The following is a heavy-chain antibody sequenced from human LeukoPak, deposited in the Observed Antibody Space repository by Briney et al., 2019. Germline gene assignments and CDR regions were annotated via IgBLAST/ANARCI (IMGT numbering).Heavy chain of an antibody. Sequence: GGSLRLSCAASGFTFSSYGMHWVRQAPGKGLEWVAVISYDGSNKYYADSVKGRFTISRDNSKNTLYLQMNSLRAEDTAVYYCAKDVRVSSPTMDVWGLGTTVTVSS. V-gene: IGHV3-30*18. CDR1: GFTFSSYG. CDR3: AKDVRVSSPTMDV. J-gene: IGHJ6*02. D-gene: IGHD6-13*01. CDR2: ISYDGSNK.